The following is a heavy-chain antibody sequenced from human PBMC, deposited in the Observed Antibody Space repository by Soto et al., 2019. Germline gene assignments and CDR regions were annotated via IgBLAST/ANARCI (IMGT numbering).Heavy chain of an antibody. CDR1: GYTLTELS. CDR2: FDPEDGET. J-gene: IGHJ5*02. D-gene: IGHD2-2*01. Sequence: GASVKVSCKVSGYTLTELSMHWVRQAPGKGLEWMGGFDPEDGETIYAQKFQGRVTMTEDTSTDTAYMELSSLRSEDTAVYYCATESTDIVVVPATPPWFDPWGQGTLVTVSS. V-gene: IGHV1-24*01. CDR3: ATESTDIVVVPATPPWFDP.